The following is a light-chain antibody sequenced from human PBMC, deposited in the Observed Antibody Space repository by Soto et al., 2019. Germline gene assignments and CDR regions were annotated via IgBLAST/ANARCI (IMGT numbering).Light chain of an antibody. Sequence: QSALTQPASVSGSPGQSITISCTGTSSDLGGYNYVSWYQHHPGKAPKFMIYEVSNRPSGVSSRFSGSKSGNTASLTISGLQAEDEADYYCSSYTGSNIVFGGGTKLTVL. V-gene: IGLV2-14*01. CDR2: EVS. J-gene: IGLJ3*02. CDR1: SSDLGGYNY. CDR3: SSYTGSNIV.